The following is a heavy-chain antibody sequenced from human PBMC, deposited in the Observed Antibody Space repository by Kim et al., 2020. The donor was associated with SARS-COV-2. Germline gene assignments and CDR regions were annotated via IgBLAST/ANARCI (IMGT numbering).Heavy chain of an antibody. Sequence: GGSLRLSCAASGFTLSSYSMKWVRQAPGKGLEWVSFITSRSEYIHYADSVKGRFTISRDNAKNSVFLQMNSLRAEDTAVYYCTREGYYSALDVWGQGTTVTVYS. J-gene: IGHJ6*02. CDR1: GFTLSSYS. CDR2: ITSRSEYI. CDR3: TREGYYSALDV. V-gene: IGHV3-21*01.